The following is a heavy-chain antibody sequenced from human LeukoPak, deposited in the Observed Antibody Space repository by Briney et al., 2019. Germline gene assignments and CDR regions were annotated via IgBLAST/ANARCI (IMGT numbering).Heavy chain of an antibody. Sequence: GGSLRLSCAASGFTFSSYSMNWVRQAPGKGLEWVSAISGTSNYIYYADSVKGRFTISRDNAKNSLYLQMNSLRAEDTAVYYCARSKCSGTSCDFDYWGQGTLVTVSS. V-gene: IGHV3-21*01. CDR2: ISGTSNYI. D-gene: IGHD2-2*01. CDR3: ARSKCSGTSCDFDY. J-gene: IGHJ4*02. CDR1: GFTFSSYS.